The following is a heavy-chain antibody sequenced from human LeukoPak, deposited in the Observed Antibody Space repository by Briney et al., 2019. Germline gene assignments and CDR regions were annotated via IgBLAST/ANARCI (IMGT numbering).Heavy chain of an antibody. CDR1: GGSFSGYY. CDR2: INHSGSI. V-gene: IGHV4-34*01. J-gene: IGHJ4*02. D-gene: IGHD6-19*01. Sequence: SETLSLTCAVYGGSFSGYYWIWIRQPPGKGLEWIGEINHSGSINYNPSLKSRVTISVDTSKNQFSLKLSSVTAADTAVYYCARRLAVAGTLPDYWGQGTLVTVSS. CDR3: ARRLAVAGTLPDY.